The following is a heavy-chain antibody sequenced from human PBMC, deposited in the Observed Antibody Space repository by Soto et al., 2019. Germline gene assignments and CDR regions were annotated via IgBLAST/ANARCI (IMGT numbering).Heavy chain of an antibody. CDR1: GYTFTSYG. V-gene: IGHV1-18*01. D-gene: IGHD2-15*01. CDR2: ISAYNGNT. Sequence: GASVKVSCKASGYTFTSYGISWVRQAPGQGLEWMGWISAYNGNTNYAQKLQGRVTMTTDTSTSTAYMELRSLRSDDTAVYYCAREYCSGGSCYAYDYWGQGTLVTVSS. CDR3: AREYCSGGSCYAYDY. J-gene: IGHJ4*02.